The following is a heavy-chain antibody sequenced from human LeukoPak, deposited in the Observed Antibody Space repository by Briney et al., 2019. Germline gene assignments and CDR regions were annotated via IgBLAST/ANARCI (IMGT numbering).Heavy chain of an antibody. J-gene: IGHJ4*02. CDR1: GFAFTTYW. D-gene: IGHD6-13*01. Sequence: GGSLRLSCAASGFAFTTYWMTWVRQAPGKGLEWVANIKQDGSEKYYVDSVKGRFTISRDNAKNSLYLQMNSLRAEDTAVYYCARDFSWYRYFDYWGQGTLVTVSS. CDR3: ARDFSWYRYFDY. V-gene: IGHV3-7*01. CDR2: IKQDGSEK.